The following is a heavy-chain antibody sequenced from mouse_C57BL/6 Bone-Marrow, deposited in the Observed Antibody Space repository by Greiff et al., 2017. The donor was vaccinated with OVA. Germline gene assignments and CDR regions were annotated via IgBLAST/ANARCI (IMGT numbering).Heavy chain of an antibody. CDR3: ARQSPYCYYAMDY. Sequence: EVKVVESGGGLVQPGGSLKLSCAASGFTFSDYYMYWVRQTPEKRLEWVAYISNGGGSTYYPDTVKGRFTISRDNAKNTLYLQMSRLKSEDTAMYYCARQSPYCYYAMDYWGQGTSVTVSS. J-gene: IGHJ4*01. CDR2: ISNGGGST. CDR1: GFTFSDYY. V-gene: IGHV5-12*01. D-gene: IGHD1-1*01.